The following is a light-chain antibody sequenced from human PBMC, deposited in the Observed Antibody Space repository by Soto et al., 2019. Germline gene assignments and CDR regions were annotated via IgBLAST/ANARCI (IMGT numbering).Light chain of an antibody. CDR1: QSVRSER. J-gene: IGKJ5*01. CDR3: QQYDVSPIT. Sequence: EIVLTQSPDNLSLSQGQTGTLSCRTSQSVRSERLAWYQHKRGQAPRLVIFDASSRATGIPERFSGSGSGTDFTLTITRLEPEDFAVYFCQQYDVSPITFGLGTRLEIK. CDR2: DAS. V-gene: IGKV3-20*01.